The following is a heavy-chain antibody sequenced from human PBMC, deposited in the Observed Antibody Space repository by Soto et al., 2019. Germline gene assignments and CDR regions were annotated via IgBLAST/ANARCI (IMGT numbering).Heavy chain of an antibody. V-gene: IGHV3-30*18. D-gene: IGHD1-26*01. CDR3: AKEGGLSGSYYISSSYYFDY. CDR2: ISYDGSNT. Sequence: QVQLVESGGGVVQPGRSLRLSCVASGFTFSSYGMHWVRQAPGKGLEWVAIISYDGSNTYYADSVKDRFTISRDNSKNTLYLQMNSLRAEDTSVYSCAKEGGLSGSYYISSSYYFDYWGQGTLVTVSS. CDR1: GFTFSSYG. J-gene: IGHJ4*02.